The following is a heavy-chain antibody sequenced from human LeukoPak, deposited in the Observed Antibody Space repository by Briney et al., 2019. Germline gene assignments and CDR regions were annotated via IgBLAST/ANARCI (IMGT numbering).Heavy chain of an antibody. D-gene: IGHD3-22*01. J-gene: IGHJ4*02. Sequence: SETLSLTCTVSGGSISSSSYYWGWIRQPPGKGLEWIGSIYYSGSTNYNPSLKSRVTISVDTSRNQFSLKLSSVTAADTAVYYCARGSSSGYYVNFDYWGQGALVTVSS. V-gene: IGHV4-39*07. CDR1: GGSISSSSYY. CDR3: ARGSSSGYYVNFDY. CDR2: IYYSGST.